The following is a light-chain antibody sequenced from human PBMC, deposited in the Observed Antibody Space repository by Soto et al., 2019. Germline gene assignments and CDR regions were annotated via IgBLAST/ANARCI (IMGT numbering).Light chain of an antibody. CDR3: QQLRMYPST. V-gene: IGKV1-9*01. J-gene: IGKJ4*01. Sequence: IQLTQSPSSLSASVGDIVTITCRASQDIAIYLAWYQQKPGEAPKLLIYAASTLYGGVPSRFSGSGSGTDFALTITSLQAEDFATYYCQQLRMYPSTLGGGTKVDIK. CDR1: QDIAIY. CDR2: AAS.